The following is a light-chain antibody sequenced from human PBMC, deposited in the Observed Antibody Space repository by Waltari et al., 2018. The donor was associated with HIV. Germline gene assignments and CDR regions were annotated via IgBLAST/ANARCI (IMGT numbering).Light chain of an antibody. Sequence: QSALTQPASVSGSPGQSLTISCTGTSSDVGSSNLVSWYQQHPGKAPKLMIYEVSKRPSGVSNRFSGSKSGNTASLTISGLQAEDEADYYCCSYAGSIVFGGGTKLTVL. CDR2: EVS. CDR3: CSYAGSIV. J-gene: IGLJ2*01. V-gene: IGLV2-23*02. CDR1: SSDVGSSNL.